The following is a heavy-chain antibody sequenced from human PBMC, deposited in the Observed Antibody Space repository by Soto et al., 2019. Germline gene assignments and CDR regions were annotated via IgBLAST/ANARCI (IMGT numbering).Heavy chain of an antibody. J-gene: IGHJ6*03. CDR3: AKDLGRGGYDSASFSYYYYYMDV. CDR2: ISYDGSNK. V-gene: IGHV3-30*18. D-gene: IGHD5-12*01. CDR1: GFTFSSYG. Sequence: QVQLVESGGGVVQPGRSLRLSCAASGFTFSSYGMHWVRQAPGKGLEWVAVISYDGSNKYYADSVKGRFTISRDNSKNTLYLQMNSLRAEDTAVYYCAKDLGRGGYDSASFSYYYYYMDVWGKGTTVTVSS.